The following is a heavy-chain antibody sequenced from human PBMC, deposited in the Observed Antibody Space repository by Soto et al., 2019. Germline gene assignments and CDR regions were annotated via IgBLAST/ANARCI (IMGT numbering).Heavy chain of an antibody. V-gene: IGHV3-48*02. CDR1: GFRFSDHS. J-gene: IGHJ4*02. CDR2: ITSSGDSI. CDR3: ARLPKGSRVTS. D-gene: IGHD4-17*01. Sequence: EVPLLESGGRLIHPGGSLRLSFVASGFRFSDHSMNWVRQAPGKGLEWVSYITSSGDSIYYADSVKGRFTVSRDNAKNSLFLQMNSLRDEDTAVYYCARLPKGSRVTSWGQGTLVTVSS.